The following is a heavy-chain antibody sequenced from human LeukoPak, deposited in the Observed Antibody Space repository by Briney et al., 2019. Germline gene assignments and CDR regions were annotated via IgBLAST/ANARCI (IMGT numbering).Heavy chain of an antibody. CDR3: ARGKEVVSYYYYYYMDV. Sequence: SETLSLTCTVSGGSISSISYYWGWIRQPPGKGLEWIGSIYYRGSTYYKSSLKSRVIISVDTSKNQFSLKLRSVTAADTAVYYCARGKEVVSYYYYYYMDVWGKGTTVTISS. D-gene: IGHD3-22*01. CDR2: IYYRGST. CDR1: GGSISSISYY. V-gene: IGHV4-39*07. J-gene: IGHJ6*03.